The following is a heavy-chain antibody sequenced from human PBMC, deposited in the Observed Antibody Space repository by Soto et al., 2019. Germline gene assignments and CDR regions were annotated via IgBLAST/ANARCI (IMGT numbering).Heavy chain of an antibody. CDR2: IYNSGTT. D-gene: IGHD3-22*01. Sequence: PSDTLFLICAVSGDSSVGIYHWASIWQPPGRGLEWIASIYNSGTTYHTPSLKSRVTISVDTSKNQFSLKLSSVTAADTAVYYWARGRYYYSSSLDYWGQGTLVGVPS. V-gene: IGHV4-38-2*01. CDR3: ARGRYYYSSSLDY. CDR1: GDSSVGIYH. J-gene: IGHJ4*02.